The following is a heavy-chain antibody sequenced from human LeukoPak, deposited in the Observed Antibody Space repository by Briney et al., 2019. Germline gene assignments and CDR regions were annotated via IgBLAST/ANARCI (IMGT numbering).Heavy chain of an antibody. CDR2: INPSGGST. V-gene: IGHV1-46*01. D-gene: IGHD4-17*01. J-gene: IGHJ4*02. Sequence: ASVKVSCKASGYTFTSYYIPWVRQAPGQGLEWMGIINPSGGSTSYAQKFQGRVTMTRDTSTSTVYMELSSLRSEDTAVYYCARDMDGDYLDYWGQGTLVTVSS. CDR1: GYTFTSYY. CDR3: ARDMDGDYLDY.